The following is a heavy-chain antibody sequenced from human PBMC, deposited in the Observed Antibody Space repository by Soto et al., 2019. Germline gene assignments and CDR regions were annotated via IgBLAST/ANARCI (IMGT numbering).Heavy chain of an antibody. Sequence: EVQVLESGGGLVQPGGSLRLSCAATGFTFSDFAMSWVRQAPGKGLEWVSRIYGGGNGPHYADSVKGRVTISRDNSKNTLLLQMNSLRAEDTAVYYCAKMEGMDPWAYSFDYWGQGTLVTVSS. CDR1: GFTFSDFA. J-gene: IGHJ4*02. V-gene: IGHV3-23*01. D-gene: IGHD2-2*03. CDR2: IYGGGNGP. CDR3: AKMEGMDPWAYSFDY.